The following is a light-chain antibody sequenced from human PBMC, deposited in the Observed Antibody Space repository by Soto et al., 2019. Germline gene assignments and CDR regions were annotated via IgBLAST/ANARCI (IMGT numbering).Light chain of an antibody. J-gene: IGKJ1*01. CDR1: QSISTW. V-gene: IGKV1-5*03. Sequence: DIPMTQSPSTLSASVGDRVTITCRASQSISTWLAWYQQKPGKAPKLLMYKASSLESGVPSRFSGSGSGTEFTLTISSLQPDDFATYYCQQYNSYPWTFGQGTKVDIK. CDR2: KAS. CDR3: QQYNSYPWT.